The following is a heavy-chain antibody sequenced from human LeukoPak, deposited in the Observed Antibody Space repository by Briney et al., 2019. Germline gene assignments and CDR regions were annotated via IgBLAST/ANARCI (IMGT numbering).Heavy chain of an antibody. Sequence: SETLSLTCAVYGGSFSGYYWSWIRQPPGKGLEWIGEINHSGSTNYNPSLKSRVTISVDTSKNQFSLKLSSVTAADTAVYYCARGLYSSSPYYFDYWGQGTLVTVSS. CDR3: ARGLYSSSPYYFDY. CDR1: GGSFSGYY. V-gene: IGHV4-34*01. J-gene: IGHJ4*02. CDR2: INHSGST. D-gene: IGHD6-13*01.